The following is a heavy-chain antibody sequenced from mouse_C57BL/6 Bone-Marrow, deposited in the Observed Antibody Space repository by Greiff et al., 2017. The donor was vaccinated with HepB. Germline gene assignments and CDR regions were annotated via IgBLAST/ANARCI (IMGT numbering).Heavy chain of an antibody. Sequence: EVQLVESVAELVRPGASVKLSCTASGFNIKNTYMHWVKQRPEQGLEWIGRIDPANGNTKYAPKFQGKATITADTSSNTAYLQLSSLTSEDTAIYYCVRGAGSSSWFAYWGQGTLVTVSA. CDR3: VRGAGSSSWFAY. CDR2: IDPANGNT. V-gene: IGHV14-3*01. D-gene: IGHD1-1*01. CDR1: GFNIKNTY. J-gene: IGHJ3*01.